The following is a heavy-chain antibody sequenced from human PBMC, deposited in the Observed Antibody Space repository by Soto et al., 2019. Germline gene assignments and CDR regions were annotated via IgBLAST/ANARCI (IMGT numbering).Heavy chain of an antibody. V-gene: IGHV1-18*01. J-gene: IGHJ4*02. Sequence: QVQLVQSGAEVKKPGASVKVSCKASGYTFTSYGISWVRQAPGQGLEWLGWINPYNGNTNYAQKLQGRATMTTDTATKPAYTELRSRRTDDTAVYYCARDWFGIDYWGQGPRVTVSS. CDR3: ARDWFGIDY. CDR1: GYTFTSYG. D-gene: IGHD3-16*01. CDR2: INPYNGNT.